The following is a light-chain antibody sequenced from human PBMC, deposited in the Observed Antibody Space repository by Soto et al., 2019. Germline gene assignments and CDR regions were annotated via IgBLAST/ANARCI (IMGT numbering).Light chain of an antibody. CDR1: ASNIGSNS. Sequence: QSVLKQPLSFSASPGQKVTISCSGSASNIGSNSLSWYRQFPGSSPMLVIYDNHKRPSGISARFSASKSDTSATLVITGLRTGDEADYYCGAWDNNLSAGVFGSGSKVTVL. V-gene: IGLV1-51*01. CDR2: DNH. J-gene: IGLJ1*01. CDR3: GAWDNNLSAGV.